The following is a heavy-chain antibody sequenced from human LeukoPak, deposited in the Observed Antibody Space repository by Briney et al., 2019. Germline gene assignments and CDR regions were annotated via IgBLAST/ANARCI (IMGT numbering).Heavy chain of an antibody. CDR1: GGSFSGYY. V-gene: IGHV4-34*01. CDR3: ARGGLDSSGYYEFDY. J-gene: IGHJ4*02. Sequence: SETLSHTCAVYGGSFSGYYWSWIRQPPGKGLEWIGEINHSGSTNYNPSLKSRVTISVDTSKNQFSLKLSAVTAADMAVYYCARGGLDSSGYYEFDYWGQGTLVTVSS. D-gene: IGHD3-22*01. CDR2: INHSGST.